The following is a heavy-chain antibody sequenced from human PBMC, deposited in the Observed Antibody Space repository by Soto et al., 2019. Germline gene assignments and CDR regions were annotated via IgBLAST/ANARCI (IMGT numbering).Heavy chain of an antibody. V-gene: IGHV3-53*01. D-gene: IGHD4-17*01. CDR2: IYTGGST. CDR3: ARAYGGNPALFDP. CDR1: GFTVSSDY. J-gene: IGHJ5*02. Sequence: EVQLVESGGGLIQPGGSLRLSCAASGFTVSSDYMSWVRQAPGKGLEWVSVIYTGGSTYYADSVKGRFTFSRDNSKNTLYLQMNSLRAEDTAVYYCARAYGGNPALFDPWGQGNLVTVSS.